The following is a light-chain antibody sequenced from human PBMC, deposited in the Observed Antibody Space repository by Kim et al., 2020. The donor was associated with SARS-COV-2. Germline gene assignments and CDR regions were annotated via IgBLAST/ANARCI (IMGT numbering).Light chain of an antibody. Sequence: ASVGDRVTITGRASQGVSSWLAWYQQKPGKAPKLLIYAASALQTGVPSRFSGTGSGTAFTLTISNLHPEDFATYYCQQAVIFPRTFGQGTKVDIK. CDR3: QQAVIFPRT. CDR1: QGVSSW. V-gene: IGKV1-12*01. CDR2: AAS. J-gene: IGKJ1*01.